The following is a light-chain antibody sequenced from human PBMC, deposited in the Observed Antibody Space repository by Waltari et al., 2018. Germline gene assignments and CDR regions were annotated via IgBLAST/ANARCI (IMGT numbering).Light chain of an antibody. V-gene: IGKV4-1*01. CDR3: QQYYSTFLT. Sequence: DIVMTQSPESLTVSLGDRATINCKSSQSLFYNSNHQNYLAWYQQKPGQPPKVLIYWASTRESGVPERFSGSGSGTDFTLTITNLQPEDVAVYYCQQYYSTFLTFGGGTKVE. J-gene: IGKJ4*01. CDR1: QSLFYNSNHQNY. CDR2: WAS.